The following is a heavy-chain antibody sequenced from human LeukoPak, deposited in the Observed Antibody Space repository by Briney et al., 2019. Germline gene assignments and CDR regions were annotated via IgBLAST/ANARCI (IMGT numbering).Heavy chain of an antibody. CDR2: IDWSGDAT. J-gene: IGHJ1*01. Sequence: GGSLRLSCVASTLTIGDYGMSWVRQAPGKGLEWVSGIDWSGDATSYSDSVKGRFTISRDNAKNSLYLQMTSLRAEDTAVYYCARDLGASWYSLWYCGQGTLVTVSS. D-gene: IGHD6-13*01. V-gene: IGHV3-20*04. CDR3: ARDLGASWYSLWY. CDR1: TLTIGDYG.